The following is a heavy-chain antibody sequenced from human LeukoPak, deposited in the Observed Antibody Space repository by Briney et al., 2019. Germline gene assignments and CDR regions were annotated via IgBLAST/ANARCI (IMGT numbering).Heavy chain of an antibody. V-gene: IGHV3-30*18. D-gene: IGHD3-22*01. CDR1: GFTFSSYG. CDR3: AKPRYYYDSSGYTY. Sequence: GGSLRLSCAASGFTFSSYGMHWVRQAPGKGLEWVAVISYDGSSKYYADSVKGRFTISRDNSKDTLYLQMNSLRAEDTAVYYCAKPRYYYDSSGYTYWGQGTLVTVSS. CDR2: ISYDGSSK. J-gene: IGHJ4*02.